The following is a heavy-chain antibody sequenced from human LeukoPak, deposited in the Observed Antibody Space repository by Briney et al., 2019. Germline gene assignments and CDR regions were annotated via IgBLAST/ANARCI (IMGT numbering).Heavy chain of an antibody. Sequence: SETLSLTCTVSGGSISSSSYYWGWIRQPPGKGLEWIGRIYSSGSTNYNPSLESRVTVSIDRSRKQFSLKLRSVTAADTAVYYCAREVAVAGSRDYFYYYMDVWGKGTTVTVS. V-gene: IGHV4-39*07. J-gene: IGHJ6*03. CDR2: IYSSGST. D-gene: IGHD6-19*01. CDR1: GGSISSSSYY. CDR3: AREVAVAGSRDYFYYYMDV.